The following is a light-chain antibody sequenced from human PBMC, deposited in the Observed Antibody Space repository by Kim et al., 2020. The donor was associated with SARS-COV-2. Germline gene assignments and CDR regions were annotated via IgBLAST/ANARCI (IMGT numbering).Light chain of an antibody. CDR3: QQYGRSPLD. CDR1: QSISSNY. CDR2: GAS. V-gene: IGKV3-20*01. J-gene: IGKJ1*01. Sequence: SPGERATLSCRASQSISSNYLAWYQQKPGQPPRLLIYGASSRAAGVPDRFSGSGSGTDFTLTISRLEPEDFAVYYCQQYGRSPLDFGQGTKVDIK.